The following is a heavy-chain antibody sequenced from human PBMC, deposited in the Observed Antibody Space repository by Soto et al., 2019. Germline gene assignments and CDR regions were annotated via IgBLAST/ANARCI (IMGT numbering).Heavy chain of an antibody. J-gene: IGHJ4*02. CDR3: GRLEGLATISYYFDY. V-gene: IGHV4-4*02. CDR1: GGSISSSNW. Sequence: SETLSLTCAVSGGSISSSNWWSWVRQPPGKGLEWIGEIYHSGSTYYNPSLESRVTISVDKSKNQFSLKLMSLSAADTAVYYCGRLEGLATISYYFDYWGQGALVTVSS. D-gene: IGHD3-9*01. CDR2: IYHSGST.